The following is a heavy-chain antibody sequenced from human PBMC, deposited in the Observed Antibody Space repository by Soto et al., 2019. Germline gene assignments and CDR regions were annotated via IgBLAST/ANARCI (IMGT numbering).Heavy chain of an antibody. V-gene: IGHV1-8*01. CDR3: AREVAGRFAP. CDR2: MNPNSGNT. Sequence: GASVKVSCKASGYTFISYDINWVRQAAGQGLEWMGWMNPNSGNTAYAQKFQGRVTMTRNTSISTAYMELSSLRSEDTAVYYCAREVAGRFAPWGQGTLVTVSS. CDR1: GYTFISYD. D-gene: IGHD6-13*01. J-gene: IGHJ5*02.